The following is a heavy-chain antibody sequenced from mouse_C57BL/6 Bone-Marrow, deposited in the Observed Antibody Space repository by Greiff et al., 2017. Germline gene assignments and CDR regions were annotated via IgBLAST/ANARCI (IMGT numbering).Heavy chain of an antibody. V-gene: IGHV3-6*01. D-gene: IGHD1-1*01. J-gene: IGHJ2*01. Sequence: ESGPGLVKPSQSLSLTCSVTGYSITSGYYWNWIRQFPGNKLEWMGYISYDGSNNYNPSLKNRISITRDTSKNQFVLKLNSVTTEDTATYYCARGVTTVVADDLDYWGQGTTLTVSS. CDR3: ARGVTTVVADDLDY. CDR1: GYSITSGYY. CDR2: ISYDGSN.